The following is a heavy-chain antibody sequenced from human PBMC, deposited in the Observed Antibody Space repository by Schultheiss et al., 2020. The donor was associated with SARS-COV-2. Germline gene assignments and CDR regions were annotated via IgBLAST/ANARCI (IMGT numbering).Heavy chain of an antibody. Sequence: SETLSLTCAVYGGSFSGYYWSWIRQPPGKGLEWIGEINHSGSTNYNPSLKSRVTMSVDTSKNQFSLKLSSATAADTAVYYCARSGYNYNSFDYWGQGSLVTVSS. CDR1: GGSFSGYY. D-gene: IGHD5-18*01. V-gene: IGHV4-34*01. CDR2: INHSGST. J-gene: IGHJ4*02. CDR3: ARSGYNYNSFDY.